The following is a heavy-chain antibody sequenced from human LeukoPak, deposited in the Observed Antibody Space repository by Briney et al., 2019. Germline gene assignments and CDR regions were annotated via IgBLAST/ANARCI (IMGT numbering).Heavy chain of an antibody. CDR2: IWPDGRNQ. CDR3: AKDRDDYVWGSYLGAFDI. CDR1: GFTFSNYG. Sequence: GGSLRLSCAASGFTFSNYGMHWVRQAPGKGLDWVAAIWPDGRNQDYADSVRGRFTISRDNSKNTLYLQMNSLRAEDTAVFYCAKDRDDYVWGSYLGAFDIWGQGTMVTVSS. D-gene: IGHD3-16*01. J-gene: IGHJ3*02. V-gene: IGHV3-33*06.